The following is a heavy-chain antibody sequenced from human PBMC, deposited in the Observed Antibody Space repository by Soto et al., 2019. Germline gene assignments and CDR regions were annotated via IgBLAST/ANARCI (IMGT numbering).Heavy chain of an antibody. D-gene: IGHD6-19*01. CDR1: GGSISSSSYC. Sequence: SETLSLTCTVSGGSISSSSYCWGWIRQPPGKGLEWIGSIYYSGSTYYNPSLKSRVTISVDTSKNQFSLKLSSVTAADTAVYYCARNPSSGWYFDYWGQGTLVTLSS. CDR2: IYYSGST. V-gene: IGHV4-39*01. J-gene: IGHJ4*02. CDR3: ARNPSSGWYFDY.